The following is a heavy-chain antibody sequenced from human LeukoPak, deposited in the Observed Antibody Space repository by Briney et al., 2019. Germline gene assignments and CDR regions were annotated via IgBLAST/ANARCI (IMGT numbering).Heavy chain of an antibody. CDR2: ISGSGGST. Sequence: SSETLSLTCAVYGGSFSGYYWSWVRQAPGKGLEWVSAISGSGGSTYYADSVKGRFTISRDNSKNTLYLQMNSLRAEETAVYYCARDDQYYFDYWGQGTLVTVSS. CDR1: GGSFSGYY. J-gene: IGHJ4*02. CDR3: ARDDQYYFDY. V-gene: IGHV3-23*01.